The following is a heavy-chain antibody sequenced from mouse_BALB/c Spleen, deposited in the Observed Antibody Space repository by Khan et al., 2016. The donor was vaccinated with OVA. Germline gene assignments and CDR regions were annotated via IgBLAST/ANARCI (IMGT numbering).Heavy chain of an antibody. CDR1: GFSLTNYG. Sequence: QVQLKQSGPGLVAPSQSLSITCTISGFSLTNYGVHWVRQPPGKGLEWLVVIWSDGSTTYNSALKSRLSISKDNSKSQVFLKINSLQTDDTAMYFCARQPYNYYNIMDYWGQGTSVTVSS. CDR2: IWSDGST. CDR3: ARQPYNYYNIMDY. D-gene: IGHD2-10*01. V-gene: IGHV2-6-1*01. J-gene: IGHJ4*01.